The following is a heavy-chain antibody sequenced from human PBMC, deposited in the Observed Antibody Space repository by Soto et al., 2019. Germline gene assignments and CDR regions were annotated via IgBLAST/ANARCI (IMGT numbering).Heavy chain of an antibody. CDR2: IYYRGST. CDR3: ARLTPQWPYLDY. J-gene: IGHJ4*02. V-gene: IGHV4-61*08. CDR1: GGSISSGGYY. Sequence: PSETLSLTCTVSGGSISSGGYYWSWIRQPPGKGLEWIGYIYYRGSTHYNPSLKSRVTISVDTSKNQFSLNLSSVTAADTAVYFCARLTPQWPYLDYWGQGTLVTVSS. D-gene: IGHD6-19*01.